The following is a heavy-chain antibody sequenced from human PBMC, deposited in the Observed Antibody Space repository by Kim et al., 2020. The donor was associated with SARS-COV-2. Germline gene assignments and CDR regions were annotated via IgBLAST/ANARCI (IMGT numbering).Heavy chain of an antibody. D-gene: IGHD1-1*01. J-gene: IGHJ4*02. Sequence: YNNPTLRSRVTIYVDTSKNQFSLKLRSVTAAATAVYYCATRRTTSFTVDYWGQGTLVTVSS. CDR3: ATRRTTSFTVDY. V-gene: IGHV4-30-2*03.